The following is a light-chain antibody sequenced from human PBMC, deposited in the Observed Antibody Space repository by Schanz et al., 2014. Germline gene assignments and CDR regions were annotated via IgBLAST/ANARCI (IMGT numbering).Light chain of an antibody. CDR3: GAWDSSRDRVV. CDR2: DNN. CDR1: SSNIGNNY. J-gene: IGLJ3*02. Sequence: QSVLTQPPSVSAAPGQKVTISCSGSSSNIGNNYVSWYQQLPGTAPKLLIYDNNKRPSGIPDRFSGSKSGTSATLGITGLQTGDEADYYCGAWDSSRDRVVFGGGTKLTVL. V-gene: IGLV1-51*01.